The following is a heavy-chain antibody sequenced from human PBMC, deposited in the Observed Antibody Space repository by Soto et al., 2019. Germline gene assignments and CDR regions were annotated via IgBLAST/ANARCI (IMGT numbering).Heavy chain of an antibody. D-gene: IGHD3-9*01. CDR1: GYSISSGYH. CDR3: AATRDLRYFDWLLYPFDY. CDR2: VHHSGST. Sequence: NPSETLSLTCAVSGYSISSGYHWGWIRQPPGKGLEWLGSVHHSGSTYYNPSLKSRLTISVDTSKNQFSLKLSSVTAADTAVYYCAATRDLRYFDWLLYPFDYWGQGTLVTVSS. J-gene: IGHJ4*02. V-gene: IGHV4-38-2*01.